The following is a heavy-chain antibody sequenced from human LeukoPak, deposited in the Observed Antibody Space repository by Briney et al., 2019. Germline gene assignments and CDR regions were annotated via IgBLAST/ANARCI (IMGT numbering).Heavy chain of an antibody. D-gene: IGHD6-13*01. CDR1: GGSIRNYY. CDR3: VAAAGPTRYYYMDV. CDR2: IYYSGST. J-gene: IGHJ6*03. V-gene: IGHV4-59*01. Sequence: KPSETLSLTCTVSGGSIRNYYWSWIRQPPGKGLEWIGYIYYSGSTNYNPSLKSRVTISVDTFKNQFSLKLSSVTAADTAVYYCVAAAGPTRYYYMDVWGKGTTVTISS.